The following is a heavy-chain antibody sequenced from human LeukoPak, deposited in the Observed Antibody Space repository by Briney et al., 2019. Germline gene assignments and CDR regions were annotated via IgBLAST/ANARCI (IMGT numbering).Heavy chain of an antibody. CDR2: IYPGDSDT. CDR3: ASHSGAAAGPLYGMDV. Sequence: GESLKISCKGSGYSFTSYWIGWVRQMPGKGLEWMGIIYPGDSDTRYSPSFQGQVTISADKSISTAYLQWSSLRASDTAMYYCASHSGAAAGPLYGMDVWGQGTTVTVSS. J-gene: IGHJ6*02. V-gene: IGHV5-51*01. CDR1: GYSFTSYW. D-gene: IGHD6-13*01.